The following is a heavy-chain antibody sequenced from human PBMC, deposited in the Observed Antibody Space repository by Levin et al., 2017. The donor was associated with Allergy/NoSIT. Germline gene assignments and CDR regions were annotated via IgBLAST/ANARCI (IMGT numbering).Heavy chain of an antibody. V-gene: IGHV1-18*01. D-gene: IGHD3-22*01. CDR2: ISAYNGNT. CDR1: GYTFTSYG. J-gene: IGHJ4*02. CDR3: ARSGDYYDSSGYYPNFDY. Sequence: ASVKVSCKASGYTFTSYGISWVRQAPGQGLEWMGWISAYNGNTNYAQKLQGRVTMTTDTSTSTAYMELRSLRSDDTAVYYCARSGDYYDSSGYYPNFDYWGQGTLVTVSS.